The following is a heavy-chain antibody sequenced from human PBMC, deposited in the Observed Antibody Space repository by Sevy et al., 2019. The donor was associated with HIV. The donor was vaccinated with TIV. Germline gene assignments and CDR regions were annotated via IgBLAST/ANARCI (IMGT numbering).Heavy chain of an antibody. D-gene: IGHD2-2*01. J-gene: IGHJ6*02. CDR3: AKDLSTRTYYYYGMDV. V-gene: IGHV3-23*01. CDR2: ISGSGGST. Sequence: GGSLRLSCAASGFTFSSYAMSWVRQAPGKRLEWVSAISGSGGSTYYADSVKGRFTISRDNSKNTLYLQMNRLRAEDTAVYYCAKDLSTRTYYYYGMDVWGQGTTVTVSS. CDR1: GFTFSSYA.